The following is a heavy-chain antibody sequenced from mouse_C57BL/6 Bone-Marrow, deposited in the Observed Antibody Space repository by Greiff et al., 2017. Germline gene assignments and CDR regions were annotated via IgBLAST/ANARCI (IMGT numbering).Heavy chain of an antibody. Sequence: QVQLQQPGAELVKPGASVKLSCKASGYTFTSYWMPWVKQRPGRGLEWIGRIDPNSGGTKYNEKFKSKATLTVDKPSSTAYMQISSLTSEDSAVYYCARYYSNYPYAMDYWGQGTSVTVSS. CDR2: IDPNSGGT. CDR3: ARYYSNYPYAMDY. CDR1: GYTFTSYW. J-gene: IGHJ4*01. V-gene: IGHV1-72*01. D-gene: IGHD2-5*01.